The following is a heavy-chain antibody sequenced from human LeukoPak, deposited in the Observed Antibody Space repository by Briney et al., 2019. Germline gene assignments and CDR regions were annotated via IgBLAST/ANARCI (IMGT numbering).Heavy chain of an antibody. V-gene: IGHV3-30*02. Sequence: GGSLRLSCAASGFTFCSYGMHWVRQAPGKGLEWVAFIRYDGSNKYYADSVKGRFTISRDNSKNTLYLQMNSLRAEDTAVYYCAKVADDYGDYDWFDPWGQGTLVTVSS. CDR3: AKVADDYGDYDWFDP. CDR2: IRYDGSNK. CDR1: GFTFCSYG. J-gene: IGHJ5*02. D-gene: IGHD4-17*01.